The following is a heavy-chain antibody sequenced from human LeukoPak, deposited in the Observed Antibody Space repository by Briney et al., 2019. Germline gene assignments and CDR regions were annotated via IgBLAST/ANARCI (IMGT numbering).Heavy chain of an antibody. Sequence: ASVKVSCKASGGTFSSYAISWVRQAPGQGLEWMGGIIPIFGTANYAQKFQGRVTITADESTSTAYMELSSLRSEDTAVYYCATSTDTAMAHGAYYFDYWGQGTLVTVSS. CDR1: GGTFSSYA. CDR2: IIPIFGTA. D-gene: IGHD5-18*01. J-gene: IGHJ4*02. V-gene: IGHV1-69*13. CDR3: ATSTDTAMAHGAYYFDY.